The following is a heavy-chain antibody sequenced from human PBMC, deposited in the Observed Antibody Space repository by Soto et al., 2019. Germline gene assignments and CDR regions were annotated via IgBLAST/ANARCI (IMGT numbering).Heavy chain of an antibody. V-gene: IGHV4-39*01. CDR1: GGSISSSSYY. Sequence: PSETLSLTCTVSGGSISSSSYYWGWNRQPPGKGLEGIGSIYYSGITYYNPSLKSRVTISVDTSKNQFSLKLSSVTAAATAVYYCARHQPYYDYIWGSYRAYYFDPWRQGTLVPVSS. D-gene: IGHD3-16*02. CDR2: IYYSGIT. J-gene: IGHJ4*02. CDR3: ARHQPYYDYIWGSYRAYYFDP.